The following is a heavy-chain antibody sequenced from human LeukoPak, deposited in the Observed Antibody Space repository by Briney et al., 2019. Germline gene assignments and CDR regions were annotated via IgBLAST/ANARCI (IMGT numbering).Heavy chain of an antibody. CDR1: GCTFTGYY. V-gene: IGHV1-2*02. Sequence: ASVKVSCKASGCTFTGYYLHWVRQAPGQGLEWMGCVNPNSGGTNYAQKFQGRVTMTRETSISTAYMELSRLRSDDTAVYYCARDRVVRGVIPFDFDYWGQGTLVPVSS. D-gene: IGHD3-10*01. CDR3: ARDRVVRGVIPFDFDY. CDR2: VNPNSGGT. J-gene: IGHJ4*02.